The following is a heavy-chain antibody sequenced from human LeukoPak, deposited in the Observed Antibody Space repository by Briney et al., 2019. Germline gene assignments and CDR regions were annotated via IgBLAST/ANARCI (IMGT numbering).Heavy chain of an antibody. CDR3: ARGRPAFDY. Sequence: PGGSLRLSCAASGSTFSTDAMHWVRQPPGKGLEWIGEINHSGSTNYNPSLKSRVTISVDTSKNQFSLKLSSVTAADTAVYYCARGRPAFDYWGQGTLVTVSS. J-gene: IGHJ4*02. V-gene: IGHV4-34*01. D-gene: IGHD2-15*01. CDR2: INHSGST. CDR1: GSTFSTDA.